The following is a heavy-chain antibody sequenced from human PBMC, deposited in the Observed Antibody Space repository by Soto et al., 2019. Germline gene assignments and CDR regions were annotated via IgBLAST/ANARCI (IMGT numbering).Heavy chain of an antibody. CDR2: ISGSGGST. CDR3: AKDSWAIFGVPAGEYYAMDV. Sequence: GGSLRLSCSASGFTFSNFAMKWVRQAPGKGLEWVSAISGSGGSTHYVDSVKGRFTISRDNSKNTVYLQMNDLRVEDAAEYFCAKDSWAIFGVPAGEYYAMDVWGQGTTVTV. CDR1: GFTFSNFA. J-gene: IGHJ6*02. D-gene: IGHD3-3*01. V-gene: IGHV3-23*01.